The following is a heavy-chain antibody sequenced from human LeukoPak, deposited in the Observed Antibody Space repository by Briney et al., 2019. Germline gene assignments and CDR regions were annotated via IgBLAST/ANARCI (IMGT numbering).Heavy chain of an antibody. CDR3: ARDRKAYGSGSYLGY. CDR2: IIPIFGTA. J-gene: IGHJ4*02. D-gene: IGHD3-10*01. Sequence: GASVKVSCKASGGTFSSYAISWVRQAPGQGLEWMGGIIPIFGTANYAQKFQGRVTITADESTSTAYMELSSLRSEDTAVYYCARDRKAYGSGSYLGYWGQGTLVTVSS. CDR1: GGTFSSYA. V-gene: IGHV1-69*13.